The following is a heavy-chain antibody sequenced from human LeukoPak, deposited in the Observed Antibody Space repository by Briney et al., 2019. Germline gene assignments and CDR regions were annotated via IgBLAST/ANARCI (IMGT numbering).Heavy chain of an antibody. CDR2: IYSGGST. V-gene: IGHV3-66*01. Sequence: GGSLRLSCAASGFTVSSNYMSWVRQAPGKGLEWVSVIYSGGSTYYADSVKGRFTISRDNSKNTLYLQMNSLRAEDTAVYYCAKSRNWNYDGGGYWGQGTLVTVSS. CDR1: GFTVSSNY. CDR3: AKSRNWNYDGGGY. J-gene: IGHJ4*02. D-gene: IGHD1-7*01.